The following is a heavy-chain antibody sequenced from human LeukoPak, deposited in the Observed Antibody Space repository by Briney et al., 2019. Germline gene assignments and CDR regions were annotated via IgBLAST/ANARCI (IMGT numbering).Heavy chain of an antibody. CDR1: GGSFSGYY. V-gene: IGHV4-34*01. J-gene: IGHJ4*02. CDR2: INHSGST. CDR3: ASLDTALLNTAY. Sequence: SETLSLTCAVYGGSFSGYYWSWIRQPPGKGLEWIGEINHSGSTNYNPSLKSRVTISVDTSKNQFSLKLSSVTAADTAVYYCASLDTALLNTAYWGQGTLVTVSS. D-gene: IGHD5-18*01.